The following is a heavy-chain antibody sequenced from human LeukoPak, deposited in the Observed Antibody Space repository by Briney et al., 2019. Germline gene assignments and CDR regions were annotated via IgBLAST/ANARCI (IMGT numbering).Heavy chain of an antibody. D-gene: IGHD6-13*01. CDR1: GFTFSSYW. CDR2: IKQDGSEK. J-gene: IGHJ6*02. V-gene: IGHV3-7*01. CDR3: ARLTAASHYYYYYGMDV. Sequence: GGSLRLSCAASGFTFSSYWMSWVRQAPGKGLEWVANIKQDGSEKYYVDSVKGRFTISRDNAKNSLYLQMNSLRAEDTAVYYCARLTAASHYYYYYGMDVWGQGTTVTVSS.